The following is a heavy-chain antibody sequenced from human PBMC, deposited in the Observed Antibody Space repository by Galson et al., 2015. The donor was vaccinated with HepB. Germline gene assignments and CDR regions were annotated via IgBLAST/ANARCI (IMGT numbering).Heavy chain of an antibody. CDR1: GFTFSSYG. CDR2: ISYDGSNK. D-gene: IGHD6-13*01. Sequence: LRLSCAASGFTFSSYGMHWVRQAPGKGLEWVAVISYDGSNKYYADSVKGRFTISRDNSKNTLYLQMNSLRAEDTAVYYCAKGWTGQQLPPGDYWGQGTLVTVSS. CDR3: AKGWTGQQLPPGDY. J-gene: IGHJ4*02. V-gene: IGHV3-30*18.